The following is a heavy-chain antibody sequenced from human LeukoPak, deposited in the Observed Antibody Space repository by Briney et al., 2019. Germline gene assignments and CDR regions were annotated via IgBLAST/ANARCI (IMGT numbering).Heavy chain of an antibody. Sequence: ASVKVSCKASGYSFSSYGISWVRQAPGQGLEWMGWISTYNGNTNYAQKLQGRVTMTTDTSTSTAYMELRSLRSDDTAVFYCARMYYYDTSAYGSYFDYWGQGTLVTVSS. V-gene: IGHV1-18*01. CDR2: ISTYNGNT. J-gene: IGHJ4*02. D-gene: IGHD3-22*01. CDR3: ARMYYYDTSAYGSYFDY. CDR1: GYSFSSYG.